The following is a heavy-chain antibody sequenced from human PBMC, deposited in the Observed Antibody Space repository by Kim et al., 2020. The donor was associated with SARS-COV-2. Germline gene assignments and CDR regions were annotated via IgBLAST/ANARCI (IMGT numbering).Heavy chain of an antibody. CDR1: GVSISSTSYY. CDR3: ARLVSSNRHFDY. J-gene: IGHJ4*02. CDR2: IYYSGAT. Sequence: SETLSLTCTVSGVSISSTSYYWAWLRQPPGKGLEWVGSIYYSGATYYNPSLKSRLTKPVDTSMSQFSLNLGSVTAADTAVYYCARLVSSNRHFDYWGRGTLVTVSS. D-gene: IGHD6-13*01. V-gene: IGHV4-39*01.